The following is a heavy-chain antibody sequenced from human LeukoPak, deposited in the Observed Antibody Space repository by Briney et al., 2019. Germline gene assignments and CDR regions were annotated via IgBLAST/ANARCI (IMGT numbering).Heavy chain of an antibody. J-gene: IGHJ4*02. V-gene: IGHV3-64D*06. CDR2: ISSNGGST. CDR1: GFTFSSYA. CDR3: VKQYSSGWAVDY. Sequence: GGSLRLSCSASGFTFSSYAMHWARQAPGKGLEYVSAISSNGGSTYYADSVKGRFTISRDNSKNTLYLQMSSLKAEDTAVYYCVKQYSSGWAVDYWGQGTLVTVSS. D-gene: IGHD6-19*01.